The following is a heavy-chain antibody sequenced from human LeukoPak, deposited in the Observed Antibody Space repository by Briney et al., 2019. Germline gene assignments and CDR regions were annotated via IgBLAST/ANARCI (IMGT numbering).Heavy chain of an antibody. CDR2: IYHSGST. CDR3: ARDPRYNWNDVGAFDI. V-gene: IGHV4-30-2*01. D-gene: IGHD1-1*01. J-gene: IGHJ3*02. Sequence: SETLSLTCTVSGGSISSGGYYWSWIRQPPGKGLEWIGYIYHSGSTYYNPSLKSRVTISVDRSKNQFSLKLSSVTAADTAVYYCARDPRYNWNDVGAFDIWGQGTMVTVSS. CDR1: GGSISSGGYY.